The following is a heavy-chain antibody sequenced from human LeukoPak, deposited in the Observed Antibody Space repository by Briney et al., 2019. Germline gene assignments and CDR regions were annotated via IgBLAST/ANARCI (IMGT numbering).Heavy chain of an antibody. D-gene: IGHD5-18*01. V-gene: IGHV1-2*02. CDR2: INPNSGGT. CDR1: GYTFIGYY. J-gene: IGHJ4*02. CDR3: AREFGDTAMVTPFDY. Sequence: GASVTVSCKASGYTFIGYYMRWVRQAPGQGLEWMGWINPNSGGTNYAQKFQGRVTMTRDTPITTAYMELSRLRSDDRAVYSCAREFGDTAMVTPFDYWGQGTLVTVSS.